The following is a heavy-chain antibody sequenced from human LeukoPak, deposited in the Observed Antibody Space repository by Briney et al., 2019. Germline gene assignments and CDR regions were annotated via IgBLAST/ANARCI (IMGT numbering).Heavy chain of an antibody. CDR1: GFTFSSYA. Sequence: GRSLRLSCAASGFTFSSYAMHWVRQAPGKGLEWVAVISYDGSNKYYADSVKGRFTISRDNSKNTLYLQMNSLRAEGTAVYYCARLGAESTFDYWGQGTLVTVSS. V-gene: IGHV3-30-3*01. CDR2: ISYDGSNK. J-gene: IGHJ4*02. CDR3: ARLGAESTFDY.